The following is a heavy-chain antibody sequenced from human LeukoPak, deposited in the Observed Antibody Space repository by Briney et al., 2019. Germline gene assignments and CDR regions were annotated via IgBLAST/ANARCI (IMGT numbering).Heavy chain of an antibody. D-gene: IGHD4/OR15-4a*01. CDR2: IRSKANSYAA. V-gene: IGHV3-73*01. CDR3: TTPTYGGFDY. CDR1: GFTFSGSA. Sequence: GGSLRLSCAASGFTFSGSAMHWVRQASGKGLEWVGRIRSKANSYAAAYAASVKGRFTISRDDSKNTAYLQMNSLKTEDTAVYYCTTPTYGGFDYWGQGTLVTVSS. J-gene: IGHJ4*02.